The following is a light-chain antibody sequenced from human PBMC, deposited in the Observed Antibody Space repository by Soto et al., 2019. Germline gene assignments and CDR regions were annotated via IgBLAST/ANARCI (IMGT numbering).Light chain of an antibody. J-gene: IGKJ4*01. CDR3: QQYTTSLLT. V-gene: IGKV3-20*01. CDR1: QNINNNY. CDR2: GAS. Sequence: EIVLTQSPGTLSLSPGEGATLSCRASQNINNNYLAWYQQKPGQAPRLLIHGASSRATSIPDRLSGSESGKDFILTIRRLEPEDFAVYSCQQYTTSLLTCGGGTKVEIK.